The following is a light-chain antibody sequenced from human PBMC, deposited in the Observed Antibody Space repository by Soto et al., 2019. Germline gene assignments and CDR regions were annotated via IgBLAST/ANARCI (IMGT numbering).Light chain of an antibody. V-gene: IGKV3-20*01. CDR2: GAY. CDR1: LSVSSSN. CDR3: QQYGSSPLYT. J-gene: IGKJ2*01. Sequence: EIVLTQSPGTLSLSPGERATLSCRASLSVSSSNLAWYQQKPGQAPRLLIYGAYSRATGIPDRFSGSGSGTDFTLTISRLEPEDFAVYYCQQYGSSPLYTFGQGTTLEIK.